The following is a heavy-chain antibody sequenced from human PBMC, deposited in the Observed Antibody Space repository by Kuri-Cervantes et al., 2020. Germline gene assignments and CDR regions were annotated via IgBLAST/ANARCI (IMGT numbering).Heavy chain of an antibody. Sequence: GESLKISCAASGFTFSSYSMNWVRQAPGKGLEWVSAISGSGGSTYYADSVKGRFTISRDNSKNTLYLQMNSLRAEDTAVYYCAKDHYYYDIPYWGQGTLVTVSS. D-gene: IGHD3-22*01. J-gene: IGHJ4*02. CDR3: AKDHYYYDIPY. CDR1: GFTFSSYS. CDR2: ISGSGGST. V-gene: IGHV3-23*01.